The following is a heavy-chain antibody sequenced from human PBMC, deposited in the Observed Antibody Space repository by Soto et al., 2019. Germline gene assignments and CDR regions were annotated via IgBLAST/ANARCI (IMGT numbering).Heavy chain of an antibody. CDR3: AKDMEGYCSSTSCYGLNY. J-gene: IGHJ4*02. D-gene: IGHD2-2*01. V-gene: IGHV3-30*18. CDR1: GFTFSSYG. Sequence: GGSLRLSCAASGFTFSSYGMHWVRQAPGKGLEWVAVISYDGSNKYYADSVKGRFTISRDNSKNTLYLQMNSLRAEDTAVYYCAKDMEGYCSSTSCYGLNYWGQGTLVTVSS. CDR2: ISYDGSNK.